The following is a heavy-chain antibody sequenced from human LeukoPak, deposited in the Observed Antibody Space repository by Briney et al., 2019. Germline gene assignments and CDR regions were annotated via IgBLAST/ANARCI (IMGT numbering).Heavy chain of an antibody. CDR2: IHYSGST. Sequence: SETLSLTCNVSGGSINYYYWNWIRQSPGKGLEWIGYIHYSGSTNYNPSLESRVTISIDTSKTQFSLKLTSVTAADTAMYYCTRDSSPGPQYLWGQGVLVTVSS. D-gene: IGHD4-11*01. CDR3: TRDSSPGPQYL. CDR1: GGSINYYY. J-gene: IGHJ4*02. V-gene: IGHV4-59*01.